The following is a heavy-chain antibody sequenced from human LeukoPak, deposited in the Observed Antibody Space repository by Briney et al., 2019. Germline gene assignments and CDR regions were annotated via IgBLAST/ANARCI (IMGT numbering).Heavy chain of an antibody. V-gene: IGHV1-69*04. CDR1: GGTFSSYA. CDR3: ARDRLLCSGGSCYSIAFDY. J-gene: IGHJ4*02. D-gene: IGHD2-15*01. CDR2: IIPILGIA. Sequence: ASVKVSRKASGGTFSSYAISWVRQAPGQGLEWMGRIIPILGIANYAQKFQGRVTITADKSTSTAYMELSSLRSEDTAVYYCARDRLLCSGGSCYSIAFDYWGQGTLVTVSS.